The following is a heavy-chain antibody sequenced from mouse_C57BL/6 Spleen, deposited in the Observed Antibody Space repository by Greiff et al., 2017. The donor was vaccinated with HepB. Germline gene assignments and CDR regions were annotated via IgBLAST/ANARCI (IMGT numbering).Heavy chain of an antibody. CDR1: GYTFTSYW. J-gene: IGHJ4*01. Sequence: VQLQQPGAELVRPGSSVKLSCKASGYTFTSYWMHWVKQRPIQGLEWIGNIDPSDSETHYNQKFKDKATLTVDKSSSTAYMQLSSLTSEDSAVYYCARSSNYAYYYAMDYWGQGTSVTVSS. V-gene: IGHV1-52*01. D-gene: IGHD2-5*01. CDR3: ARSSNYAYYYAMDY. CDR2: IDPSDSET.